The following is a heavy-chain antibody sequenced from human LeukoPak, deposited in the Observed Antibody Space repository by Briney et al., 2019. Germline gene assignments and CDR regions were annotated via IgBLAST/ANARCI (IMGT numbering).Heavy chain of an antibody. D-gene: IGHD6-19*01. V-gene: IGHV4-39*07. CDR3: ARHSMYSKSSGYNL. CDR2: MSYSGRT. CDR1: GGSISGYY. Sequence: SETLSLTCTVSGGSISGYYWSWIRQPPGKGLEWIGSMSYSGRTYYNPSLKTRVTVSLDTSKNQFSLNLISVTAADTAVYYCARHSMYSKSSGYNLWGQGTLVTVSS. J-gene: IGHJ1*01.